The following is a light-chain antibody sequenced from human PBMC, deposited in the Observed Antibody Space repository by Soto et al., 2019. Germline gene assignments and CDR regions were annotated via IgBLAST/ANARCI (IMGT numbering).Light chain of an antibody. V-gene: IGKV3-15*01. Sequence: EVVMTQSPATLSVSPGERVTFSCRASQSVTTNLAWYQHKPGQSPRLLISDASTGASGIPPRFSGSGSGTEFTLTISRLEPEDFAMYYCQQYDTSPRTFGQGTKVDIK. CDR1: QSVTTN. CDR2: DAS. J-gene: IGKJ1*01. CDR3: QQYDTSPRT.